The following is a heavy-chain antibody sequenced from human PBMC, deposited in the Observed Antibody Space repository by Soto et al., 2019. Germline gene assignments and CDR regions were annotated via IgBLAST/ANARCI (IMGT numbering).Heavy chain of an antibody. CDR2: NYNSGGP. V-gene: IGHV4-59*02. Sequence: PSETLSLTCTVSGASVSSYYWSWIRQPPGKGLEWIGYNYNSGGPHYNPSLKSRVTISLDTSKNQFSLTLSSVTAADTAVYYCARDYSGASTFDYWGQGTLVTVSS. CDR1: GASVSSYY. D-gene: IGHD5-18*01. J-gene: IGHJ4*02. CDR3: ARDYSGASTFDY.